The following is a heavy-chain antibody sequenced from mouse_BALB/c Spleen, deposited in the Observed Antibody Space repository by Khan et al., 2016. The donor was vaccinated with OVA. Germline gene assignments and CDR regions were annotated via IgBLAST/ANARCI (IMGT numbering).Heavy chain of an antibody. J-gene: IGHJ3*01. Sequence: EVELVESGGDIVKPGGSLKLSCAASGFTFSTYGMSWVRQTPDKSLEWVATVSTGGHYTYYTDTVKGRFTISRDNAKNILYLQMSSLRSEDTAMFYCARLAYYYDSEGFAYWGQGTLVTVSA. CDR3: ARLAYYYDSEGFAY. D-gene: IGHD1-1*01. CDR1: GFTFSTYG. CDR2: VSTGGHYT. V-gene: IGHV5-6*01.